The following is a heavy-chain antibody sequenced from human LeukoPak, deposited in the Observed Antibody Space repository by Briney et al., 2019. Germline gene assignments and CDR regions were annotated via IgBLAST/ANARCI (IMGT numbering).Heavy chain of an antibody. V-gene: IGHV3-21*01. CDR3: ARDPPYYYGSGNILTDY. J-gene: IGHJ4*02. Sequence: PGGSLRLSCAASGFTFSSYSMNWVRQAPGKGLEWVSSISSSVSIYYAGSVKGRFTIFRDNAKNSLFLQMSSLRAEDTAVYYCARDPPYYYGSGNILTDYWGQGTLVTVSS. CDR2: ISSSVSI. D-gene: IGHD3-10*01. CDR1: GFTFSSYS.